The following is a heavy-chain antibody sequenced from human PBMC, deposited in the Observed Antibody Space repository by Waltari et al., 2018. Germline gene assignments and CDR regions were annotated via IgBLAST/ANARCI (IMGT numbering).Heavy chain of an antibody. J-gene: IGHJ2*01. CDR3: ARDGGSGGINWYFDL. CDR2: IIPIFGTA. V-gene: IGHV1-69*05. Sequence: QVQLVQSGAAVKKPGSSVKVSCKASGGTFSSYAISWVRQAPGQGLEWMGGIIPIFGTANYAQKFQGRVTITTDESTSTAYMELSSLRSEDTAVYYCARDGGSGGINWYFDLWGRGTLVTVSS. CDR1: GGTFSSYA. D-gene: IGHD2-15*01.